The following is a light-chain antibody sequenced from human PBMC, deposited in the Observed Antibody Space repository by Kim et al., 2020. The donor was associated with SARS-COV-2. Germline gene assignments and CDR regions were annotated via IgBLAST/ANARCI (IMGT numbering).Light chain of an antibody. V-gene: IGKV3-20*01. CDR3: QQYGSSPPT. CDR1: QSLSSTY. CDR2: ATS. Sequence: EIVLTQSPGTLSLSPGERATLSCSASQSLSSTYLAWYQQKPGQAPRLLIYATSSRATGIPARFSGSGSGTDFTLTISRLEPEDFAVYYCQQYGSSPPTFGQGTKVDIK. J-gene: IGKJ1*01.